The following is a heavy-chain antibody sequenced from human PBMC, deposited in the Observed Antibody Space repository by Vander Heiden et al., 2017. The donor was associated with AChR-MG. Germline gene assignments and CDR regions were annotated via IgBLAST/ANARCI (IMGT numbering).Heavy chain of an antibody. V-gene: IGHV4-4*02. CDR3: ARLWVDIVAGGLYDALSFDY. J-gene: IGHJ4*02. CDR2: IYHSGST. Sequence: QVQLQESGPGLVKPSGTLSLTCAVSGGSISSSNWWSWVRQPPGKGLEWIGEIYHSGSTNYNPSLKSRVTISVDKSKNQFSLKLSSVTAADTAVYYCARLWVDIVAGGLYDALSFDYWGQGTLVTVSS. CDR1: GGSISSSNW. D-gene: IGHD5-12*01.